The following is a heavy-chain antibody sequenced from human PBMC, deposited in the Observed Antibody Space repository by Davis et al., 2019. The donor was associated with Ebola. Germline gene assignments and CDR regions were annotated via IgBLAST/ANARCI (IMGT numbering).Heavy chain of an antibody. Sequence: GESLKISCAASGFTVSSNYMSWVRQAPGKGLEWVSIIFSGGSTFYADSVKGRFTVSRDKSKNTLYLQMNSLRAEDTAMYYCARLHSGYDKYYHGMDVWGQGTTVTVSS. D-gene: IGHD5-12*01. J-gene: IGHJ6*02. CDR3: ARLHSGYDKYYHGMDV. CDR2: IFSGGST. V-gene: IGHV3-53*01. CDR1: GFTVSSNY.